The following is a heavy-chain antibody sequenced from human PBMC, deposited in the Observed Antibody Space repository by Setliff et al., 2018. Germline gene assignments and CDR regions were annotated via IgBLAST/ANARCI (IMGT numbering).Heavy chain of an antibody. CDR2: SNHGGST. CDR3: AREKKWYYNSWNAFDV. V-gene: IGHV4-34*01. Sequence: PSETLSLTCSVYGESFSNNYWSWIRQTPGKGLEWIGESNHGGSTSYHPSLKSRLTMSVDTSKNQFSLKLTSVTAADTAVYYCAREKKWYYNSWNAFDVWGQGTMVTVSS. J-gene: IGHJ3*01. CDR1: GESFSNNY. D-gene: IGHD6-13*01.